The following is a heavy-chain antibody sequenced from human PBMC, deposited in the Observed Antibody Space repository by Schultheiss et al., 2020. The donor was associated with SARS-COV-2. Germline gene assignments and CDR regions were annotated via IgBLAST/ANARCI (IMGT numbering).Heavy chain of an antibody. CDR1: GFTFSSYA. J-gene: IGHJ6*03. CDR2: ISGSGGNT. CDR3: AKDRWELLRFFYYMDV. V-gene: IGHV3-23*01. Sequence: GESLKISCAASGFTFSSYAMNWVRQAPGKGLEWVSAISGSGGNTYYADSVKGRFTISRDNSKNTLYLQMNSLRAEDTAVYYCAKDRWELLRFFYYMDVWGKGTTVTVSS. D-gene: IGHD1-26*01.